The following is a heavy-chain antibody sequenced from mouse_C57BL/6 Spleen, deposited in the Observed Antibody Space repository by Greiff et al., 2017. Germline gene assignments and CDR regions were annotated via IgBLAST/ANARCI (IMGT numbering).Heavy chain of an antibody. CDR1: GFTFSDYG. V-gene: IGHV5-17*01. Sequence: EVHLVESGGGLVKPGGSLKLSCAASGFTFSDYGMHWVRQAPEKGLEWVAYISSGSSTIYYADTVKGRFTISRDNAKNTLFLQMTSLRSEDTAMYYCATYGNYYYWGQGTTLTVSS. J-gene: IGHJ2*01. CDR3: ATYGNYYY. D-gene: IGHD2-1*01. CDR2: ISSGSSTI.